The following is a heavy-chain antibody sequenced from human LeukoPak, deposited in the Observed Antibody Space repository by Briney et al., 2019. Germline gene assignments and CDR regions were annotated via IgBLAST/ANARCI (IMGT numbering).Heavy chain of an antibody. CDR1: GGTFSSYA. Sequence: GASVKVSCKASGGTFSSYAISWVRQAPGQGLEWIGRIIPILGIANYAQKFQGRVTITADKSTSTAYMELSSLRSEDTAVYYCARDRGWFYYFDYWGQGTLVTVSS. CDR3: ARDRGWFYYFDY. V-gene: IGHV1-69*04. CDR2: IIPILGIA. J-gene: IGHJ4*02. D-gene: IGHD6-19*01.